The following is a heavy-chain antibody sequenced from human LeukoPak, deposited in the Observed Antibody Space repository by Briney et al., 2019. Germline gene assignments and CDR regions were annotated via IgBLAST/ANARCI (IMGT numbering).Heavy chain of an antibody. Sequence: RGASVKVSCKASGYTFTGYYMHWVRQAPGQGLEWMGWINPNSGGTNYAQKFQGRVTMTRDTSISTAYMELSRLRSDDTAVYYCARGHSITMVRGVIIGSWGYYMDVWGKGTTVTVSS. V-gene: IGHV1-2*02. CDR2: INPNSGGT. D-gene: IGHD3-10*01. CDR1: GYTFTGYY. CDR3: ARGHSITMVRGVIIGSWGYYMDV. J-gene: IGHJ6*03.